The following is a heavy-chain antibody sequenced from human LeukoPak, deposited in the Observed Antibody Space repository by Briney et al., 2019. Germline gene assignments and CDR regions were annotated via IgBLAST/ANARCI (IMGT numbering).Heavy chain of an antibody. Sequence: GGSLRLSCAASGFTFNNYGMSWVRQAPGKGLEWVSTISGSGGDTYYADSLKGRFTISRDNSKNTLYLQMNSLRAEDTAVYYCVRTSKYGDSGYWGQGTLDTVSS. J-gene: IGHJ4*02. CDR1: GFTFNNYG. CDR2: ISGSGGDT. V-gene: IGHV3-23*01. D-gene: IGHD4-17*01. CDR3: VRTSKYGDSGY.